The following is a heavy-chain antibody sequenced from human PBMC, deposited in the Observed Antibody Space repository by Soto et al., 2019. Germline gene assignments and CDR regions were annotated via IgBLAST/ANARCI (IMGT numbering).Heavy chain of an antibody. V-gene: IGHV5-51*01. CDR2: IYPGDSDT. Sequence: GESLKISCKGSGYSFTSYWIGWVRQMPGKGLEWMGIIYPGDSDTRYSPSFQGQVTISADKSISTAYLQWSSLKASDTAMYYCARIIVEFKKGRYYFDYWGQGTLVTVSS. CDR1: GYSFTSYW. CDR3: ARIIVEFKKGRYYFDY. D-gene: IGHD3-16*02. J-gene: IGHJ4*02.